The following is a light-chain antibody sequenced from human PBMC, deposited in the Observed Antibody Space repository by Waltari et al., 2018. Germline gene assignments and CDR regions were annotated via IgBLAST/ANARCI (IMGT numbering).Light chain of an antibody. CDR2: DVN. J-gene: IGLJ2*01. CDR3: SSYTNYATVI. V-gene: IGLV2-14*01. CDR1: SSDVGYYNY. Sequence: QSALTQPASVSGSPGQSITISCTGTSSDVGYYNYVSWYQQHPGKAPKLMISDVNKRPSGVSNCFSGSKSCNTASRTISGLQAEDEADYYCSSYTNYATVIFGGGTKLTVL.